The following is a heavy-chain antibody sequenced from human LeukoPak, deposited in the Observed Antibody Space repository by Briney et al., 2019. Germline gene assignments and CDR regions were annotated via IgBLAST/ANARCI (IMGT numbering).Heavy chain of an antibody. CDR3: ARGSLLRIHNY. Sequence: GGSLRLSCAASGFTFSDYAMHWVRQAPGKGLEWVAIMSYDRSNEYYADSVKGRFTISRDNSKDTLYLQMNSLRIEDTAVYYCARGSLLRIHNYWGRGTLVTVSS. V-gene: IGHV3-30-3*01. J-gene: IGHJ4*02. CDR2: MSYDRSNE. D-gene: IGHD1-26*01. CDR1: GFTFSDYA.